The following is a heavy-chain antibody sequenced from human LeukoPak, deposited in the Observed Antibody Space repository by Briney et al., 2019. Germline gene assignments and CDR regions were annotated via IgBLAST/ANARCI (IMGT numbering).Heavy chain of an antibody. D-gene: IGHD4-23*01. J-gene: IGHJ4*02. CDR3: ARAPRPTVVTLYYFDY. Sequence: GGSLRLSCAASGFTFSDYYMSWIRQAPGKGLEWVSYISSSGSTIYYADSVKGRFTISRDNAKNSLYLQMNSLRAEGTAVYYCARAPRPTVVTLYYFDYWGQGTLVTVSS. CDR1: GFTFSDYY. V-gene: IGHV3-11*01. CDR2: ISSSGSTI.